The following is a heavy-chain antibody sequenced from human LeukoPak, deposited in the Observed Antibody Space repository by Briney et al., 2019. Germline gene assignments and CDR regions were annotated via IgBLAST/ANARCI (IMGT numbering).Heavy chain of an antibody. CDR1: GFTFSSYG. CDR2: ISGSGGST. V-gene: IGHV3-23*01. J-gene: IGHJ4*02. CDR3: AKDYVLLWFGELSPFDY. Sequence: GGSLRLSCATSGFTFSSYGMSWVRQAPGKGLEWVSAISGSGGSTYYADSVKGRFTISRDNSKNTLYLQMNSLRAEDTAVYYCAKDYVLLWFGELSPFDYWGQGTLVTVSS. D-gene: IGHD3-10*01.